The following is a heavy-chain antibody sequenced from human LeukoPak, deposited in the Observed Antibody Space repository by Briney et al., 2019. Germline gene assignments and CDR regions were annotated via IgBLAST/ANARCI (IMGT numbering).Heavy chain of an antibody. V-gene: IGHV1-8*03. CDR3: ARESSGYYDFWSGYSHEDAFDI. D-gene: IGHD3-3*01. Sequence: ASVKVCCKASGHTFTSYDINWVRQATGQGLEWMGWMNPNSGNTGYAQKFQGRVTITRNTSISTAYMELSSLRSEDTAVYYCARESSGYYDFWSGYSHEDAFDIWGQGTMVTVSS. J-gene: IGHJ3*02. CDR1: GHTFTSYD. CDR2: MNPNSGNT.